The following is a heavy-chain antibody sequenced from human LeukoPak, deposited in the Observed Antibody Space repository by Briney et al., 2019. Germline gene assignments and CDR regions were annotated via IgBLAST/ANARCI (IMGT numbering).Heavy chain of an antibody. CDR3: AKARRIAAAGTHWFDP. J-gene: IGHJ5*02. V-gene: IGHV4-39*07. Sequence: SDTLSLICTLSGRSISSSSYYWGWIRQPPGKGLEWIGSIYYSGSTYYNPSLKSRVTISVDTSKNQFSLKLSSVTAADTAVYYCAKARRIAAAGTHWFDPWGQGTLVTVSS. CDR2: IYYSGST. D-gene: IGHD6-13*01. CDR1: GRSISSSSYY.